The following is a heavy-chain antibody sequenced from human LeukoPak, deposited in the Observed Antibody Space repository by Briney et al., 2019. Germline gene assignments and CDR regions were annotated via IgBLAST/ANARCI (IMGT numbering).Heavy chain of an antibody. CDR1: GGSLSSYY. CDR2: IYYTGST. Sequence: SETLSLTCTVSGGSLSSYYWSWIRQPPGKGLEWIGYIYYTGSTNYNPSLESRVTISVDTSKNQFSLKLNSVTAADTAVYYCARAGSSFHTGYYFDYWSQGTLVTVSS. J-gene: IGHJ4*02. CDR3: ARAGSSFHTGYYFDY. V-gene: IGHV4-59*08. D-gene: IGHD5-18*01.